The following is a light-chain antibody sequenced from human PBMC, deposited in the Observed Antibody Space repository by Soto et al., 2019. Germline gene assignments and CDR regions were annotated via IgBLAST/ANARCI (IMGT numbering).Light chain of an antibody. Sequence: QSVLTQPPSASGSPGQSVTISCTGTSSDVGRYNYVSWYQQNPGKAPKLLIYEVTKRPSGVPDRFSGSKSGNTASLTVSGLQAEDEGDYYCSSYAGSNNVVFGGGTKVTVL. CDR3: SSYAGSNNVV. CDR1: SSDVGRYNY. J-gene: IGLJ3*02. V-gene: IGLV2-8*01. CDR2: EVT.